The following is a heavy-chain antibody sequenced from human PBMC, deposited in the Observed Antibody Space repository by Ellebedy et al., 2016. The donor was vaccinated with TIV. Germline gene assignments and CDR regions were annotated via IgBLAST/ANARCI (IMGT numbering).Heavy chain of an antibody. CDR1: GYTFTSYA. D-gene: IGHD2-2*01. Sequence: ASVKVSXXASGYTFTSYAMHWVRQAPGQRLEWMGWINAGNGNTKYSQKFQGRVTITRDTSASTAYMELSSLRSEDTAVYYCARDGGYYQLPSFMPYWGQGTLVTVSS. CDR3: ARDGGYYQLPSFMPY. V-gene: IGHV1-3*01. CDR2: INAGNGNT. J-gene: IGHJ4*02.